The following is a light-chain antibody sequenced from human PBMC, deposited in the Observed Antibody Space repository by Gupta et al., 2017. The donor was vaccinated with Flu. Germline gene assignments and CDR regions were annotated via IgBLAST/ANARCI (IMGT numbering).Light chain of an antibody. CDR2: KDS. CDR3: QSADSSGTYWV. Sequence: SYELTQPPSVSVSPGPTARITCSGDALPKQYAYWYPQKPGQAPVLVIYKDSERPSGIPERFSGSSSGTTVTLTISGVQAEDEADYYCQSADSSGTYWVFGGGTKLTVL. J-gene: IGLJ3*02. V-gene: IGLV3-25*02. CDR1: ALPKQY.